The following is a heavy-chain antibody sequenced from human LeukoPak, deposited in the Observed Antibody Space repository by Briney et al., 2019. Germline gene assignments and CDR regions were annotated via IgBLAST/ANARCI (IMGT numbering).Heavy chain of an antibody. CDR2: ISGSGGST. V-gene: IGHV3-23*01. Sequence: GGSLRLSCAASGFTFSSYAMSWVRQAPGKGLEWVSAISGSGGSTYYADSVKGRFTISRDNSKNTLYLQMNSLRAEDTAVYYCAKDLARYCSSTSCYGSFDYWGQGTLVTVSS. D-gene: IGHD2-2*01. CDR1: GFTFSSYA. CDR3: AKDLARYCSSTSCYGSFDY. J-gene: IGHJ4*02.